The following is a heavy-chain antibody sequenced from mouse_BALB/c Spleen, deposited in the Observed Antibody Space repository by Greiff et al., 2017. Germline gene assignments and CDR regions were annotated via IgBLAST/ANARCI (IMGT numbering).Heavy chain of an antibody. V-gene: IGHV1S81*02. CDR1: GYTFTSYW. J-gene: IGHJ2*01. CDR3: ARHYYGGRVYCDY. Sequence: VQLQQPGAELVKPGASVQLSCKASGYTFTSYWMHWVTQRPGQGLEWIGEINPSNGRTNYNEKFKSKATLTVDKSSSTAYMQLSSLTSEDSAVYYCARHYYGGRVYCDYWGQGTTLTVSS. D-gene: IGHD1-1*01. CDR2: INPSNGRT.